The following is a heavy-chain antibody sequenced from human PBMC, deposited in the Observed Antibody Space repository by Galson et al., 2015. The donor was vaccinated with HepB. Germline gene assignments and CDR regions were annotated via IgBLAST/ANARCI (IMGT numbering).Heavy chain of an antibody. Sequence: SLRISCAASGFTFSSYAMSWVRQAPGKGLEWVSTISGSGGSTYYADSVKGRFTISRDNSKDTLYLQMNSLRAEDTAVYYCAGHYVWGTYRSADLRYWGQGTLVTVSS. CDR1: GFTFSSYA. CDR3: AGHYVWGTYRSADLRY. V-gene: IGHV3-23*01. D-gene: IGHD3-16*02. J-gene: IGHJ4*02. CDR2: ISGSGGST.